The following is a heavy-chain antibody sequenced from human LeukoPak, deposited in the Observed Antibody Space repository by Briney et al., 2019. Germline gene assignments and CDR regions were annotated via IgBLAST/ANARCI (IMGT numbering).Heavy chain of an antibody. J-gene: IGHJ4*02. CDR2: IYYSGST. CDR1: GGSISSSSYY. V-gene: IGHV4-39*07. CDR3: ARATRAFDY. Sequence: TTSETLSLTCTVSGGSISSSSYYWGWIRQPPGKGLEWIGSIYYSGSTYYNPSLESRVTISVDTSKNQFSLKLSSVTAADTAVYYCARATRAFDYWGQGTLVTVSS.